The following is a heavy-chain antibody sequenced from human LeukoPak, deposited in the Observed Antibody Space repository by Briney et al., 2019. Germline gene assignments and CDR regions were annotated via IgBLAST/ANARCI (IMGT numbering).Heavy chain of an antibody. CDR3: AKGDGYNSYFDY. Sequence: GGSLRLSCAASGFTFSSYGMHWVRQAPGKGLEWVAFIRYDGSNKYYADSVKGRFTISRDNSKNTLYLQMNSLRAEDTAVYYCAKGDGYNSYFDYWGQGTLVTVSS. J-gene: IGHJ4*02. D-gene: IGHD5-24*01. CDR1: GFTFSSYG. CDR2: IRYDGSNK. V-gene: IGHV3-30*02.